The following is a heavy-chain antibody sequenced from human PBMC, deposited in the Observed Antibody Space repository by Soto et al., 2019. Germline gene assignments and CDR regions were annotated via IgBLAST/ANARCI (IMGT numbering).Heavy chain of an antibody. J-gene: IGHJ4*02. V-gene: IGHV3-9*01. Sequence: GGSLRLSCAASGFTFNSYAMHWPRQAPGKGLEWVSSISWNSGTTGYADSVKGRFTISRDNAKNSLYLQMDSLRAEDTALYYCAKEWGGYIYAYELDVWGQATLVTVS. CDR2: ISWNSGTT. CDR1: GFTFNSYA. CDR3: AKEWGGYIYAYELDV. D-gene: IGHD5-18*01.